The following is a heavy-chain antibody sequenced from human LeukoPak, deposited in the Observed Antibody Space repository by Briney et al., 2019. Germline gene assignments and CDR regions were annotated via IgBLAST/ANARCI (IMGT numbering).Heavy chain of an antibody. CDR3: ARHRSKWLQSSFDY. J-gene: IGHJ4*02. D-gene: IGHD5-24*01. Sequence: PSETLSLTCTVSGGSINSSSYYWGWIRQPPGKGLEWIGSIFYSGNTYDNPSLKSRVTISVDTSKDQFSLKLNSVTAADTAVYYCARHRSKWLQSSFDYWGQGTLVTVSS. CDR2: IFYSGNT. V-gene: IGHV4-39*01. CDR1: GGSINSSSYY.